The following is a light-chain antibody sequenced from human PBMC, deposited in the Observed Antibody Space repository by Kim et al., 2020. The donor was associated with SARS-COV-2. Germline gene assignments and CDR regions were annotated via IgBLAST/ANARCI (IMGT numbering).Light chain of an antibody. CDR2: DTS. V-gene: IGLV7-46*01. J-gene: IGLJ2*01. CDR3: LLTYSGVRV. CDR1: TGAVTSGHY. Sequence: PEGTVTLTGGSSTGAVTSGHYPYWFQQKPGQAPTTLIYDTSDRDSWTPARFSGSLLGGKAALTLSGAQPEDEADYYCLLTYSGVRVFGGGTQLTVL.